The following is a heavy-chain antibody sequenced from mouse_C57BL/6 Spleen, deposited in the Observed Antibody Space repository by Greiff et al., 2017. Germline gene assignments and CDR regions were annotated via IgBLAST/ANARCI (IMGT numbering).Heavy chain of an antibody. D-gene: IGHD4-1*01. Sequence: EVMLVESEGGLVQPGSSMKLSCTASGFTFSDYYMAWVRQVPEKGLEWVANINYDGSSTYYLDSLKSRFIISRDNAKNILYLQMSSLKSEDTATYYCARENWDYFDYWGQGTTLTVSS. CDR1: GFTFSDYY. J-gene: IGHJ2*01. CDR2: INYDGSST. V-gene: IGHV5-16*01. CDR3: ARENWDYFDY.